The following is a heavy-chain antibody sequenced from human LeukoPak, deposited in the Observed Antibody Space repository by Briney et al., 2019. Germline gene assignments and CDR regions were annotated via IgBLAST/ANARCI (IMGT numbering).Heavy chain of an antibody. J-gene: IGHJ4*02. D-gene: IGHD3-10*01. CDR3: ARTIRGY. CDR1: GFTFSNYW. V-gene: IGHV3-7*01. CDR2: IKEDGSEK. Sequence: AGGSLRLSCAASGFTFSNYWMSWVRQAPGKGLEWVANIKEDGSEKHYVDSVKGRFTISRANAKNSLYLQMNSLRAEDTAVYYCARTIRGYWGQGTLVTVSS.